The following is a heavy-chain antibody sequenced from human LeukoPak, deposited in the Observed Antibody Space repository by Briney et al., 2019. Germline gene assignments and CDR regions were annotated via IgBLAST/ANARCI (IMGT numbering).Heavy chain of an antibody. D-gene: IGHD3/OR15-3a*01. Sequence: SETLSLTCTVSGGSVSSGSYYWSWVRQPPGKGLEWIGYIYYSGSTNYNPSLKSRVTISVDTSKNQFSLKLSSVTAADTAVYYCAREADWYGTTWGQGTLVTVSS. J-gene: IGHJ4*02. V-gene: IGHV4-61*01. CDR1: GGSVSSGSYY. CDR2: IYYSGST. CDR3: AREADWYGTT.